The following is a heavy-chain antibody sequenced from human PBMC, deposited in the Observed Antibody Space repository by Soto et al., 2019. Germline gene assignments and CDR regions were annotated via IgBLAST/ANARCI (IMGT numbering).Heavy chain of an antibody. CDR1: GFTFSSYA. J-gene: IGHJ4*02. V-gene: IGHV3-74*01. CDR2: ISNDGSST. CDR3: GSVFEY. Sequence: GGSLRLSCAASGFTFSSYAASWVRQAPGKGLVWVSSISNDGSSTSYADSVKGRFTISRDNAKNTLYLQMDSLRAEDTGVYFCGSVFEYWGQGTPVTVSS.